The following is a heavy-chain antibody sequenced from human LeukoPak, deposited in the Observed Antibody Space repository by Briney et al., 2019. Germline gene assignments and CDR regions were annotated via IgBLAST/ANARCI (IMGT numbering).Heavy chain of an antibody. J-gene: IGHJ6*02. CDR2: IYYSGST. D-gene: IGHD6-19*01. V-gene: IGHV4-31*03. CDR1: GGSISSGGYY. CDR3: ARLRSSRKSSGRHYYYGMDV. Sequence: PSETLSLTCTVSGGSISSGGYYGSWIRQHPGKGLEWIGYIYYSGSTYYNPSLKSRVTISVDTSKNQFSLKLSSVTAADTAVYYCARLRSSRKSSGRHYYYGMDVWGQGTTVTVSS.